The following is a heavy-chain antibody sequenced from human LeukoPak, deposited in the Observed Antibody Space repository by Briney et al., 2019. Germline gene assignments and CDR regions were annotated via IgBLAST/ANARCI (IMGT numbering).Heavy chain of an antibody. Sequence: GGPLRLSCAASGFTFSSYEMNWVRQAPGKGLEWVSYISSSGRNIYYADSVKGRFTISRDNAKNSLSLQMNSLRGEDTAVYYCARESGEGSGSADGFDVWGQGTVVTVSS. CDR3: ARESGEGSGSADGFDV. D-gene: IGHD3-10*01. V-gene: IGHV3-48*03. J-gene: IGHJ3*01. CDR1: GFTFSSYE. CDR2: ISSSGRNI.